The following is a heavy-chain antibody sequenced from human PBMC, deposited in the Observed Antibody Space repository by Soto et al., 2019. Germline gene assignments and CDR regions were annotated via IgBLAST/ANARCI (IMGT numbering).Heavy chain of an antibody. CDR1: GFTFSAYA. V-gene: IGHV3-23*01. CDR2: ISNSGATT. D-gene: IGHD1-1*01. J-gene: IGHJ4*02. CDR3: AKGRQIFDY. Sequence: EVQLLESGGGLVQPGGSLRLSCAASGFTFSAYAMSWVRQAPGKGLEWVSAISNSGATTYYPDSVKGRFTISRDNSKNTLYLQVNSLRDEDTAVYFFAKGRQIFDYWGQGTLVTVSS.